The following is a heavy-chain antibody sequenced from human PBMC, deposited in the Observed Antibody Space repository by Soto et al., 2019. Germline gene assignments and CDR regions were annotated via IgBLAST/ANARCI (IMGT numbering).Heavy chain of an antibody. J-gene: IGHJ4*02. CDR1: GFTFSSYA. Sequence: GSLRLSCAASGFTFSSYAMIWVRQAPGKGLEWVASITSSSSYIYYGDSLKGRFTISRDNAKNSLFLQLDSLRAEDTAVYFCVRARSTDSRPDYWGQGTLVTVSS. CDR3: VRARSTDSRPDY. CDR2: ITSSSSYI. V-gene: IGHV3-21*01. D-gene: IGHD3-22*01.